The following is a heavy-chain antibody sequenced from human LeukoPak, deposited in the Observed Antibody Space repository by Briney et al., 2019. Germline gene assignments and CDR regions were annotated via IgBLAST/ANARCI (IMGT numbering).Heavy chain of an antibody. CDR2: INPNSGGT. CDR3: ARVYYGSGSYYRYVDY. CDR1: GYTFTGYY. J-gene: IGHJ4*02. Sequence: ASVKVSCKASGYTFTGYYMHWVRQAPGQGLEWMGWINPNSGGTNYAQKFQGRVTMTRDTSISTAYMELSRLRSDDTAVYYCARVYYGSGSYYRYVDYWGQGTLVTVSS. D-gene: IGHD3-10*01. V-gene: IGHV1-2*02.